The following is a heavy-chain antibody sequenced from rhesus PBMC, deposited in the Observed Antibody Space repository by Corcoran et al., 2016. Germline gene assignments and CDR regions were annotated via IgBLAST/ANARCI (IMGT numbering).Heavy chain of an antibody. V-gene: IGHV3-116*01. D-gene: IGHD5-42*01. J-gene: IGHJ5-1*01. Sequence: QAPGKGPEWVGFIRNKANGGTAEYAASVKGSFTISRDDSKSIASLQMNSLKTEDTAVYYCTRQGYSGYSWDRFDVWGPGVLVTVSS. CDR3: TRQGYSGYSWDRFDV. CDR2: IRNKANGGTA.